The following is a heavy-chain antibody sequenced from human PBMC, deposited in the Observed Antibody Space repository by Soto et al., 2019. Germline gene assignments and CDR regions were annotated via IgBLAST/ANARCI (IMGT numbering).Heavy chain of an antibody. Sequence: GCSLRLSCAASGFTFSIYAMHWVRQAPGRGLEWVAVIWNDGTNKYYADSVQGRITVSRDNSKNTLYLQLSSLRVEDTALYYCIRDHSDTNGPFWGQGTPVTVSS. D-gene: IGHD2-8*01. CDR1: GFTFSIYA. J-gene: IGHJ4*02. CDR3: IRDHSDTNGPF. CDR2: IWNDGTNK. V-gene: IGHV3-33*01.